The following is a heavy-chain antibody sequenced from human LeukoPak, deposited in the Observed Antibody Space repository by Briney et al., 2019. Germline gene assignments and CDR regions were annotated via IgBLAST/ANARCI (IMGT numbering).Heavy chain of an antibody. CDR1: GFTFSSYS. CDR2: ISSSSSYI. D-gene: IGHD3-10*01. V-gene: IGHV3-21*01. Sequence: GGSLRLSCAASGFTFSSYSMNWVRQAPGKGLEWVSSISSSSSYIYYADSVKGRFTISRDDAKNSLYLQMNSLRAEDTAVYYCARGLRRGVTITEKAPWGQGTLVTVSS. J-gene: IGHJ5*02. CDR3: ARGLRRGVTITEKAP.